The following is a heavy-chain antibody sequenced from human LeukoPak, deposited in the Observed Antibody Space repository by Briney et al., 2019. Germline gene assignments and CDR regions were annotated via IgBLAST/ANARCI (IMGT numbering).Heavy chain of an antibody. CDR1: GFSTYSNY. V-gene: IGHV3-66*02. Sequence: GGSLRLSCVASGFSTYSNYMSWVRQPSGKGLEWVSVVYSGGSTNHAESVRGRFIVSRDLSRNTIYLQMNDLRPEDTAVYYCARDLGWDNITSFHFWGQGVLVTVS. CDR2: VYSGGST. J-gene: IGHJ4*02. CDR3: ARDLGWDNITSFHF. D-gene: IGHD1-26*01.